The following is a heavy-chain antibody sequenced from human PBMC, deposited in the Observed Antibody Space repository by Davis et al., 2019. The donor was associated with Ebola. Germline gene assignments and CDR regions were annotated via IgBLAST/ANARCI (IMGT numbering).Heavy chain of an antibody. CDR3: ARAGYYFQKTDYHGLRAFDM. J-gene: IGHJ3*02. V-gene: IGHV3-30-3*01. CDR1: GFIFSTHT. D-gene: IGHD3-10*01. CDR2: IGSDGINT. Sequence: SLRLSCAASGFIFSTHTMHWVRQAPGKGLEWEAVIGSDGINTVYADSVKGRFTISRDNSENTLYLQMNSLTTEDTAIYYCARAGYYFQKTDYHGLRAFDMWGQGTMVTAPS.